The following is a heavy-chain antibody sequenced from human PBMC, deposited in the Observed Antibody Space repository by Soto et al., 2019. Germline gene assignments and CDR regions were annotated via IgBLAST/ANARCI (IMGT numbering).Heavy chain of an antibody. Sequence: QMNLVESGGGVVQPGSSRRPSCAASGSVFSVYGMHWFRQAPGKGLEGGALITNDGNNEYYRESVKGRFSISRGRSTNTVDLLMNSLRPEDTGVYYCAKEGPGGGRHFYYAMDVWGQGTTVTVSS. CDR2: ITNDGNNE. D-gene: IGHD1-26*01. CDR1: GSVFSVYG. CDR3: AKEGPGGGRHFYYAMDV. J-gene: IGHJ6*02. V-gene: IGHV3-30*18.